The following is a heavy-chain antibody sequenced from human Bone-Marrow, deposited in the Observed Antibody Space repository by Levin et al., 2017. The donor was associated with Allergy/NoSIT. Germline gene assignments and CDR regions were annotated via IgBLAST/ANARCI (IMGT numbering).Heavy chain of an antibody. CDR1: GFTFRNYA. V-gene: IGHV3-23*01. CDR3: AKDRDFYGSGSLGN. CDR2: ISGSGDST. D-gene: IGHD3-10*01. J-gene: IGHJ4*02. Sequence: LSLPCAASGFTFRNYAMSWVRQAPGKGLEWVSGISGSGDSTYDGDSVKGRFTISRDNSKNTLYLQMNSLRAEDTAVYYCAKDRDFYGSGSLGNWGQGTLVTVSS.